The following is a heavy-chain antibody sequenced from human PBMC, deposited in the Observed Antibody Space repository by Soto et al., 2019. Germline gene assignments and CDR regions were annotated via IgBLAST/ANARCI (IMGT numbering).Heavy chain of an antibody. Sequence: QVQLVQSGAEVKKPGSSVKVSSTAYGGSFSSYAISWVREAPGQGLEWMGGIIPIVGTGNYAQNFQGRVTITADESTSTAYMELSSLRSEDTAMYYCARDLRAAGRPGMDVWGQGTTVTVSS. J-gene: IGHJ6*02. CDR2: IIPIVGTG. CDR3: ARDLRAAGRPGMDV. V-gene: IGHV1-69*01. CDR1: GGSFSSYA. D-gene: IGHD6-13*01.